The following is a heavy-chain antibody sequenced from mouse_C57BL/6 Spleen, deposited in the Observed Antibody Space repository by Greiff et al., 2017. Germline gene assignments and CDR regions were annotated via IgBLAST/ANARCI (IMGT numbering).Heavy chain of an antibody. Sequence: EVHLVESGGGLVKPGGSLKLSCAASGFTFSDYGMHWVRQAPGKGLEWVAYISRGSSTIYYADTVKGRFTISRDNAKNTPFLQMTSLRSEETAMYYCAREGDGDYWGQGTTLTVSS. J-gene: IGHJ2*01. D-gene: IGHD3-3*01. CDR1: GFTFSDYG. CDR3: AREGDGDY. CDR2: ISRGSSTI. V-gene: IGHV5-17*01.